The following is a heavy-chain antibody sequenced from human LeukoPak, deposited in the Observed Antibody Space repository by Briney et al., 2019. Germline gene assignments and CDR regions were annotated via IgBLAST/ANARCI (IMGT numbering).Heavy chain of an antibody. CDR3: ARDGDIVVVPAAQTGGIDYYYYYGMDV. CDR2: ISYDGSNK. J-gene: IGHJ6*02. Sequence: GGSLRLSCAASGFTFSSYAMHWVRQAPGKGLEWVAVISYDGSNKYYADSVKGRFTISRDNSKNTLYLQMNSLRAEDTAVYYCARDGDIVVVPAAQTGGIDYYYYYGMDVWGQGTTVTVSS. V-gene: IGHV3-30-3*01. CDR1: GFTFSSYA. D-gene: IGHD2-2*01.